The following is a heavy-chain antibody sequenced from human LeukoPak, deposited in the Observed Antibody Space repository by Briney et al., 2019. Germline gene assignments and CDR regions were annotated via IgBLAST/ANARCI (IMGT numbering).Heavy chain of an antibody. Sequence: GGSLGLSCAASGFTFSSFAMSWVRQAPGKGLEWVSTISGSGDNTYYADSVKGRFTISRDNSKNTLYLQMNSLRAEDTAVYYCARGEYYDTSGDRKNWFGPWGQGTLVTVSP. CDR2: ISGSGDNT. CDR3: ARGEYYDTSGDRKNWFGP. V-gene: IGHV3-23*01. J-gene: IGHJ5*02. CDR1: GFTFSSFA. D-gene: IGHD3-22*01.